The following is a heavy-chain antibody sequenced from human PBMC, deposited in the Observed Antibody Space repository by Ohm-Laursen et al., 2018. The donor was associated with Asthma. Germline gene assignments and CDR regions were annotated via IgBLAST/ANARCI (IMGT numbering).Heavy chain of an antibody. Sequence: SLRLSCTASGFSFSSYTMNWVRQAPGKGLEWVSYISSSSSSLYYADSVKGRFTISRDNSKNTLYLQMNSLRAEDTAVYYCARERSGSYFTWHYYYAMDVWGQGTTVTVSS. CDR1: GFSFSSYT. D-gene: IGHD1-26*01. CDR2: ISSSSSSL. CDR3: ARERSGSYFTWHYYYAMDV. V-gene: IGHV3-48*01. J-gene: IGHJ6*02.